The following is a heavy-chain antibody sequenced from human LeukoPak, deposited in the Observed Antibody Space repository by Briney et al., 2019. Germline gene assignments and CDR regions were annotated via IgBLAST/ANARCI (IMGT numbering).Heavy chain of an antibody. J-gene: IGHJ4*02. CDR2: IIPIFGTA. CDR3: ARRGAVAGRPRIDY. V-gene: IGHV1-69*13. D-gene: IGHD6-19*01. Sequence: GASVKVSCKASGGTFSSYAISWVRQAPGQGLEWMGGIIPIFGTANYAQKFQGRVTITADESTSTAYMELSSLRSEDTAVYYCARRGAVAGRPRIDYWGQGTLVTVSS. CDR1: GGTFSSYA.